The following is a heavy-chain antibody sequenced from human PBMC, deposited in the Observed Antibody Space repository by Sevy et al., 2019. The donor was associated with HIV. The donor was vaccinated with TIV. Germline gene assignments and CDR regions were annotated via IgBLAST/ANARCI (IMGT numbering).Heavy chain of an antibody. J-gene: IGHJ4*02. D-gene: IGHD2-21*01. V-gene: IGHV3-30*02. CDR3: GKEGGGEGGDH. Sequence: GGSLRLSCAASGFSFSSYGMHWVRQAPGKGQEWMSYIQYDGSNKDYADSVKGRFTISRDNSKNTLYLQMNSLRVEDTAVSYCGKEGGGEGGDHWGQGTLVTVSS. CDR1: GFSFSSYG. CDR2: IQYDGSNK.